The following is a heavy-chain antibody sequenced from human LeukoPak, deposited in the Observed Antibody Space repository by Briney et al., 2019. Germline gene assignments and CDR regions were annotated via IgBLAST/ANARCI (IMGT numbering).Heavy chain of an antibody. D-gene: IGHD6-19*01. CDR3: VRRDTGWNYFDY. CDR1: GGSINSHY. Sequence: SETLSLTCAVTGGSINSHYWGWIRQPPGKGLQWIGDIYYTGKINYNPSLKSRVTITLDTSKDHLSLNLTSVLAADTAIYYCVRRDTGWNYFDYWGQGILVTVSS. V-gene: IGHV4-59*08. CDR2: IYYTGKI. J-gene: IGHJ4*02.